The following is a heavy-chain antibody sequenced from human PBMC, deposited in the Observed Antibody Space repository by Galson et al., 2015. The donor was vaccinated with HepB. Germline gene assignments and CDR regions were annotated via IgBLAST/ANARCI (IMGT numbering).Heavy chain of an antibody. J-gene: IGHJ4*02. CDR1: GYTFTSYG. D-gene: IGHD3-10*01. CDR3: ALRTGTYPYYFGF. V-gene: IGHV1-18*01. CDR2: ISPYNGNT. Sequence: SVKVSCKASGYTFTSYGLSWLRQAPGQGLEYMGWISPYNGNTNYAQKLQGRVTMTTDKSTTTAYMELRSLGSDDTAVYYCALRTGTYPYYFGFWGQGTLVAVSS.